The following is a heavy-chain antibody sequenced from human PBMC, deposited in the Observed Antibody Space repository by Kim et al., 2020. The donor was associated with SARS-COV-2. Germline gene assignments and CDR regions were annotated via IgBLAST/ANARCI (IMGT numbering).Heavy chain of an antibody. CDR2: IRSKAYGGTT. CDR3: TRDLPYSGSLGGFDY. J-gene: IGHJ4*02. CDR1: GFTFGDYA. D-gene: IGHD1-26*01. V-gene: IGHV3-49*04. Sequence: GGSLRLSCTASGFTFGDYAMSWVRQAPGKGLEWVGFIRSKAYGGTTEYAASVKGRFTISRDDSKSIAYLQMNSLKTEDTAVYYCTRDLPYSGSLGGFDYWGQGTLVTVSS.